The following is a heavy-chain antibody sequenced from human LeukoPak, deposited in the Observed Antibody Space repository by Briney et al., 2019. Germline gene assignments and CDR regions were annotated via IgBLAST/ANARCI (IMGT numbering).Heavy chain of an antibody. D-gene: IGHD3-22*01. CDR3: TTDGYYYDSSGYYYLD. V-gene: IGHV3-15*01. CDR1: GFTFSNAW. Sequence: TGGSLRLSCAASGFTFSNAWMGWVRQAPGKGLEWVGRIKSKTDGGTTDYAAPVKGRFTISRDDSKNTLYLQMNSLKTEDTAVYYCTTDGYYYDSSGYYYLDWGQGTLVTVSS. J-gene: IGHJ4*02. CDR2: IKSKTDGGTT.